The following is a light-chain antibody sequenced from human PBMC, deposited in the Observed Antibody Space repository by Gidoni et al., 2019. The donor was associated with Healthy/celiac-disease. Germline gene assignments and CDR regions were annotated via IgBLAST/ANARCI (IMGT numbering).Light chain of an antibody. CDR2: GAS. J-gene: IGKJ4*01. CDR3: QQYGSSRLT. Sequence: IVLKQSPCTLTLSPGERATLSCRASQSVSSSYLAWYQQKPGQAPRLLIYGASSRATGIPDRFSGSGSGTDFTLTISRLEPEDFAVYYCQQYGSSRLTFXGXTKVEIK. CDR1: QSVSSSY. V-gene: IGKV3-20*01.